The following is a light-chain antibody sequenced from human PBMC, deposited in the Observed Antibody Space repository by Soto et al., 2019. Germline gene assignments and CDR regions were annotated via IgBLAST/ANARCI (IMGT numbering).Light chain of an antibody. J-gene: IGLJ1*01. Sequence: QSALTQPPSASGSPGQSVTISCTGTSSDVGGYKYVSWYQQHPGKAPKLMIFDVNKRPSGVSDRFSGSKSGNTASLTVSGLQAEDEADYYCSSYAGINNLGVFGTGTKVTVL. CDR3: SSYAGINNLGV. V-gene: IGLV2-8*01. CDR2: DVN. CDR1: SSDVGGYKY.